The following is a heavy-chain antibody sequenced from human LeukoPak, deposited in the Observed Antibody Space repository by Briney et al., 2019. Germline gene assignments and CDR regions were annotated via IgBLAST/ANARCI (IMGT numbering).Heavy chain of an antibody. CDR3: AADQIAAAGLGRFDY. Sequence: GTSVKGSCKAPGFTPTSSVLQSVRHTRVQRLERIGWIVVGSGNTNYAQKFQKRVTITREISTSTAYMELSSLRSEDTAMYDCAADQIAAAGLGRFDYWGQGTLVTVSS. CDR1: GFTPTSSV. D-gene: IGHD6-13*01. J-gene: IGHJ4*02. V-gene: IGHV1-58*01. CDR2: IVVGSGNT.